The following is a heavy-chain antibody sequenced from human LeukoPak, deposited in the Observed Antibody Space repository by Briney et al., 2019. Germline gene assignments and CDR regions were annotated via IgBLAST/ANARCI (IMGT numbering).Heavy chain of an antibody. CDR1: EFTFSSYA. Sequence: GGSLRLSCATSEFTFSSYAMNWVRQAPGKGLEWVSVISASGGGTYYADSVKGRFTISRDNSKNTLYLQMNSLRAEDTAVYYCAKEIARHYYGSGSIHWGQGTLVTVSS. J-gene: IGHJ4*02. V-gene: IGHV3-23*01. CDR3: AKEIARHYYGSGSIH. D-gene: IGHD3-10*01. CDR2: ISASGGGT.